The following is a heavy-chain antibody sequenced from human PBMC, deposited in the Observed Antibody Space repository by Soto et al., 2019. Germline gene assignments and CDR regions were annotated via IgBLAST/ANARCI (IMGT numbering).Heavy chain of an antibody. Sequence: SVKVSCKASGGTFSSYAISWVRQAPGQGLEWMGGIIPIFGTANYAQKFQGRVTITADKSTSTAYMELSSLRSEDTAVYYCARLYCGGDCDSAYYYYGMDVWGQGTTVTVSS. J-gene: IGHJ6*02. CDR1: GGTFSSYA. V-gene: IGHV1-69*06. CDR2: IIPIFGTA. CDR3: ARLYCGGDCDSAYYYYGMDV. D-gene: IGHD2-21*02.